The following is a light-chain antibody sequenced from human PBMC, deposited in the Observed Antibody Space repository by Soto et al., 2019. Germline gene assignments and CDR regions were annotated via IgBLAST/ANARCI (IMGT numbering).Light chain of an antibody. CDR2: DVG. Sequence: QSVLTQPRSVSGPPGQSVTISCTGTSSDVGGYNYVSWYQQHPGKAPKLMIYDVGKRPSGVPDRFSGSKSDNTASLTISGLQAEDEADYYCQSYDSSLSGYVFGTGTKLTVL. V-gene: IGLV2-11*01. CDR3: QSYDSSLSGYV. J-gene: IGLJ1*01. CDR1: SSDVGGYNY.